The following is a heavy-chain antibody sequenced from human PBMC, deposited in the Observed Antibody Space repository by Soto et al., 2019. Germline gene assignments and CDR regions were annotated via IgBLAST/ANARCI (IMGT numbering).Heavy chain of an antibody. CDR2: IYYSGSA. Sequence: PSETLSLTCSVSGASISRGAYYWSWIRQHPGKGLEWIGNIYYSGSAYYNPSLKSRVTISVDTSQNQFSLKLSSVTAADTVVYYCARGVLANWGPENWFDPWGQGTLVTVSS. J-gene: IGHJ5*02. V-gene: IGHV4-31*03. D-gene: IGHD7-27*01. CDR3: ARGVLANWGPENWFDP. CDR1: GASISRGAYY.